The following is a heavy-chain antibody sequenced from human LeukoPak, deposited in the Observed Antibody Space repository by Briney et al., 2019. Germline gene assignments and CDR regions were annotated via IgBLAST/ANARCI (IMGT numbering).Heavy chain of an antibody. Sequence: SETLSLTCTVSGGSVSGGNYYYSWIRQSPGKGLEWIGYIHYSGSTVYNPSLKSRATMSIDTSKNQFSLNLSSATAADTAVYYCTRTGSTGGYWGQGTLVTVSS. CDR3: TRTGSTGGY. CDR1: GGSVSGGNYY. V-gene: IGHV4-61*01. D-gene: IGHD1-7*01. CDR2: IHYSGST. J-gene: IGHJ4*02.